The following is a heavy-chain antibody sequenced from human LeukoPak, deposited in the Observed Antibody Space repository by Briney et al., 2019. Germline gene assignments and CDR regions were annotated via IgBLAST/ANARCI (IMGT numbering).Heavy chain of an antibody. CDR3: ARDYYGSGSYYNDAFDI. D-gene: IGHD3-10*01. V-gene: IGHV4-31*03. CDR2: IYYSGST. Sequence: SETLSLTCTVSGGSISSGGYYWRWIRQHPGKGLEWIGYIYYSGSTYYNPSLKSRVTISVDTSKNQFSLKLSSVTAADTAVYYCARDYYGSGSYYNDAFDIWGQGTMVTVSS. CDR1: GGSISSGGYY. J-gene: IGHJ3*02.